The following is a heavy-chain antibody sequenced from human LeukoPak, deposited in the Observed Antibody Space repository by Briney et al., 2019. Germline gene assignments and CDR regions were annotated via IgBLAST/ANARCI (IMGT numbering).Heavy chain of an antibody. CDR3: ARDSISGSYVHYDN. CDR2: INTNTGNP. V-gene: IGHV7-4-1*02. J-gene: IGHJ4*02. CDR1: GYTFNRYG. D-gene: IGHD1-26*01. Sequence: ASVKVSCKASGYTFNRYGMNWVRQAPGQGLEWMGWINTNTGNPTYAQGFTGRFVFSLDTSVSTAYLQINSLKAEDAAVYYCARDSISGSYVHYDNWGQGTLVTVSS.